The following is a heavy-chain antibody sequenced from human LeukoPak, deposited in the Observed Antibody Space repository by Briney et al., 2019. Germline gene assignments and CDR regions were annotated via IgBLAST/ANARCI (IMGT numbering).Heavy chain of an antibody. CDR3: ARDLKSGYFDS. CDR1: GFTFGAFG. D-gene: IGHD3-3*01. J-gene: IGHJ4*02. CDR2: VYDAGTRD. V-gene: IGHV3-33*01. Sequence: RGSLKSSFETPGFTFGAFGMNWFRQAPGKGLEWVAVVYDAGTRDPFADSVKGRFTISKAFPKNTSVLQMNNLRGEATAVYYFARDLKSGYFDSWGQATGVTVSS.